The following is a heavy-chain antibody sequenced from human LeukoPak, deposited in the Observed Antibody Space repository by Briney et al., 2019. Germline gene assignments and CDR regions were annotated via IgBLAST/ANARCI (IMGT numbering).Heavy chain of an antibody. V-gene: IGHV3-13*01. D-gene: IGHD2-21*01. CDR1: GFTFNTYD. CDR2: IGTLHDS. Sequence: GGSLRLSCAASGFTFNTYDMHWVRQAKGKGLEWVSAIGTLHDSYYPDSVKGRFTMSRDNAKNSVYLQMNSLRAGDTAVYYCVRGRMYCGWKTYFDPWGQGAQVTVSS. CDR3: VRGRMYCGWKTYFDP. J-gene: IGHJ5*02.